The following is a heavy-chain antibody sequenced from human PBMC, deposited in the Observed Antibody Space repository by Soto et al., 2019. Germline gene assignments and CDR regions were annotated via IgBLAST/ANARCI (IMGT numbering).Heavy chain of an antibody. D-gene: IGHD3-22*01. J-gene: IGHJ4*02. CDR2: IIPIFGTA. Sequence: GASVKVSCKASGGTFSSYAISWVRQAPGQGLEWMGGIIPIFGTANYAQKLQGRVTITADKSTSTTYMELSSLRLEDTAVYYCAREGSREYYYDNSGYSLWGQGTLVPVSS. CDR3: AREGSREYYYDNSGYSL. CDR1: GGTFSSYA. V-gene: IGHV1-69*06.